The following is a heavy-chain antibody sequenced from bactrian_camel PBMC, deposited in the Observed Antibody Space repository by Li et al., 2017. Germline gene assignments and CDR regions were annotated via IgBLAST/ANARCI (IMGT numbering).Heavy chain of an antibody. CDR2: IYSGSRNT. J-gene: IGHJ4*01. D-gene: IGHD6*01. CDR1: YQYGTYC. V-gene: IGHV3S25*01. Sequence: WSLVLSCTASYQYGTYCMAWFRQAPGKEREGVASIYSGSRNTYYADSVRGRFTISQNDAKDTVYLQMDSLKPEDTAMYYCAADSPSGVSWYCKSKLPYPWTYEGQGTQVTVS.